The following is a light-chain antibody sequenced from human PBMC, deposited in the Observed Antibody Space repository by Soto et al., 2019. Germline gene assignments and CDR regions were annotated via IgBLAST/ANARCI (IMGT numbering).Light chain of an antibody. CDR2: DVN. J-gene: IGLJ1*01. V-gene: IGLV2-14*03. Sequence: SVLTQPASVSGPPGQSITISCTGATTDVDGYDYVSWYQQHPGQAPKLMIYDVNNRPSGVSYRFSGSKSGDTASLTISGLQAEDDADYYCSSYTSSAPFYVFGTGTKVTVL. CDR1: TTDVDGYDY. CDR3: SSYTSSAPFYV.